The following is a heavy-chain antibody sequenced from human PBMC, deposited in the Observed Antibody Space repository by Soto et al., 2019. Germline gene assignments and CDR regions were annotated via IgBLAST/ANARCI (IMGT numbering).Heavy chain of an antibody. D-gene: IGHD3-22*01. CDR2: IYSGGST. CDR1: GFTVSSNY. CDR3: ARDWTDGEYYYDSSGYFT. V-gene: IGHV3-53*01. Sequence: GGSLRLSCAASGFTVSSNYMSWVRQAPGKGLEWVSVIYSGGSTYYADSVKGRFTISRDNSKNTLYLQMNSLRAEDTAVYYCARDWTDGEYYYDSSGYFTWGQGTLVTVSS. J-gene: IGHJ4*02.